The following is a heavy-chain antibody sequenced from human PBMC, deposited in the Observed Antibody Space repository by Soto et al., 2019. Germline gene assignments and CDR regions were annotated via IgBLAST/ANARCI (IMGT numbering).Heavy chain of an antibody. CDR1: GFTFSSYA. Sequence: EVQLLESGGGLVQPGGSLRLSCAASGFTFSSYAMSWVRQAPGKGLEWVSAISGSGGSTYYADSVKGRFTISRDNYKNTLYLKMNSRRAEDTAVYYCAKDKASWELGLDVWGQGTTVTVSS. V-gene: IGHV3-23*01. D-gene: IGHD1-7*01. J-gene: IGHJ6*02. CDR2: ISGSGGST. CDR3: AKDKASWELGLDV.